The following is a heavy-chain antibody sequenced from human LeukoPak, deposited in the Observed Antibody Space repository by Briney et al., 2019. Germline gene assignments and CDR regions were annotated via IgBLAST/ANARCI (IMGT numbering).Heavy chain of an antibody. CDR2: MNPNSGNT. J-gene: IGHJ3*02. CDR1: GYTFTSYD. CDR3: ARGPLGVGATGDNFGDI. V-gene: IGHV1-8*01. D-gene: IGHD1-26*01. Sequence: ASVKVSCKASGYTFTSYDISWVRQATGQGLEWMGWMNPNSGNTGYAQKFQGRVTMTRNTSISTAYMELSSLRSEDTAVYYCARGPLGVGATGDNFGDIWGQGTMVTVSS.